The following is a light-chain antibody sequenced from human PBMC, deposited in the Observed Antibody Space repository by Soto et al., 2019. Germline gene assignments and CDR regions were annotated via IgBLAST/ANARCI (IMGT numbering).Light chain of an antibody. Sequence: EIVLTQSPGTLSLSPGERVTLSCRASQSVGTNYLAWYQQKPGQAPRLVIYGTSNRATGTPDRFSGSGSGTDFTLTISRLEPEDFAVYYCQQYGTSPRMFGQGTKVDIK. CDR1: QSVGTNY. V-gene: IGKV3-20*01. CDR3: QQYGTSPRM. J-gene: IGKJ1*01. CDR2: GTS.